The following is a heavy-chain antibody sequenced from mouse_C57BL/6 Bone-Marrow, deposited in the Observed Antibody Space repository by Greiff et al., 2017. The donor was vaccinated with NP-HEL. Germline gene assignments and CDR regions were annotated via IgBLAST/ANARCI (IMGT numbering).Heavy chain of an antibody. D-gene: IGHD2-5*01. CDR3: ARGGENYYSNYWFDY. CDR2: INPNNGGT. Sequence: EVQLQQSGPELVKPGASVKISCKASGYTFTDYYMNWVKQSHGKSLEWIGDINPNNGGTSYNQKFKGKATLTVDKSSSTAYMELRSLTSEDSAVYDCARGGENYYSNYWFDYWGQGTTLTVSS. V-gene: IGHV1-26*01. J-gene: IGHJ2*01. CDR1: GYTFTDYY.